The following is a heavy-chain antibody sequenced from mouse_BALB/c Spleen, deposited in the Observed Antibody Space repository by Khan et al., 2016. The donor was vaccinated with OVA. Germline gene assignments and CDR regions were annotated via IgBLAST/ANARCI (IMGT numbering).Heavy chain of an antibody. CDR2: ISYSGST. CDR1: GYSITSDYA. J-gene: IGHJ2*01. V-gene: IGHV3-2*02. CDR3: ARSIMAN. Sequence: QLEESGPGLVKPSQSLSLTCTVTGYSITSDYAWNWIRQFPGNKLEWMGYISYSGSTSYNPSLKSRISITRDPSKNQFFLQLNSVTTEDTATYYCARSIMANWGQGTTITVSS.